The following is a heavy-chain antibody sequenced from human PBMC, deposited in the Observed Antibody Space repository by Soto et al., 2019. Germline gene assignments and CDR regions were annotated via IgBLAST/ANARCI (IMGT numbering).Heavy chain of an antibody. Sequence: QVPLVQSGAELKKPGASVNISCTASGFTFSDNLINWVRQAPGQGVEWMGWLNPDTGNTTYSETFQGRVTVPRDSSASTASLELTALAHEATALSFLARDRHSAGPRAKASSDVWCSANMISVSS. J-gene: IGHJ3*01. CDR3: ARDRHSAGPRAKASSDV. D-gene: IGHD5-18*01. CDR1: GFTFSDNL. CDR2: LNPDTGNT. V-gene: IGHV1-3*01.